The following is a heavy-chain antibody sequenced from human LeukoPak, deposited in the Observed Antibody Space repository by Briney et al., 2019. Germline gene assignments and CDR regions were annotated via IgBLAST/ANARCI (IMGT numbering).Heavy chain of an antibody. CDR3: AKGRHSYGDPSDY. CDR1: GFTFSGHW. Sequence: GGSLRLSCAVSGFTFSGHWMFWVRQAPGKGLEWVSSTNSDGSSRGYTDSVKGRFTVSRDNAKNTLYLQMNSLRAEDTAVYYCAKGRHSYGDPSDYWGQGTLVTVSS. V-gene: IGHV3-74*01. J-gene: IGHJ4*02. CDR2: TNSDGSSR. D-gene: IGHD4-17*01.